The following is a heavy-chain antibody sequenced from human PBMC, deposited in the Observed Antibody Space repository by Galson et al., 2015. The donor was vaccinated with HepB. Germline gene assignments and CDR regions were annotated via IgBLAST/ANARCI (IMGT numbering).Heavy chain of an antibody. J-gene: IGHJ4*02. D-gene: IGHD2-15*01. CDR2: INEDGSQK. CDR3: ARFARIPDH. CDR1: GLTFSNYW. V-gene: IGHV3-7*01. Sequence: SLRLSCAASGLTFSNYWMTWVRQAPGKGLEWVANINEDGSQKSYGDSVKGRFTISRDNGKNSLNLQMNGLRVEDTAVYYCARFARIPDHWGQGTLVTVSS.